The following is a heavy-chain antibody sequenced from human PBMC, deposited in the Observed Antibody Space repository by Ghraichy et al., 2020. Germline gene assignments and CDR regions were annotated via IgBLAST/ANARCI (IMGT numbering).Heavy chain of an antibody. V-gene: IGHV4-34*01. CDR2: INHSGNT. Sequence: SETLSLTCAVYGGSFRGYYWSWIRQPPGKGLEWIGEINHSGNTNYNPSLKSRVTLSADTSKNQFSLKLSSVTAADTAIYYCARQGGYLSDYWGQGTLVTVSS. D-gene: IGHD5-12*01. CDR1: GGSFRGYY. CDR3: ARQGGYLSDY. J-gene: IGHJ4*02.